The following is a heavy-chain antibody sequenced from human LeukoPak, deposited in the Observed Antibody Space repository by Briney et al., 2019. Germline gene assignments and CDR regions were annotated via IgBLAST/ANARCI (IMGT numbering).Heavy chain of an antibody. J-gene: IGHJ4*02. CDR2: ISYDGSNK. V-gene: IGHV3-30*03. CDR3: ASSSLGRYDY. CDR1: GFTFSSYG. D-gene: IGHD1-26*01. Sequence: GGSLRLSCAASGFTFSSYGMHWVRQAPGKGLEWVAVISYDGSNKYYADSVKGRFTISRDNSKNTLYLQMNSLRAEDTAVYYCASSSLGRYDYWGQGTLVTVSS.